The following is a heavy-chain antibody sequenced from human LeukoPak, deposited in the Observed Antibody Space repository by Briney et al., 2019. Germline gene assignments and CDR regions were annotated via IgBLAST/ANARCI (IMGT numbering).Heavy chain of an antibody. J-gene: IGHJ4*02. D-gene: IGHD2-8*01. Sequence: ASVKVSCKASGYTFTSYGVSWVRQAPGQGLEWMGWINPNSGGTNYAQKFQGRVTMTRDTSISTAYMELSRLRSDDTAVYYCARGYCTNGVCRDSPEFDYWGQGTLVTVSS. V-gene: IGHV1-2*02. CDR3: ARGYCTNGVCRDSPEFDY. CDR1: GYTFTSYG. CDR2: INPNSGGT.